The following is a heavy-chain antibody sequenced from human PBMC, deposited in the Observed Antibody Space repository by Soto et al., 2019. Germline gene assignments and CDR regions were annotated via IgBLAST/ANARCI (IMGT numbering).Heavy chain of an antibody. CDR1: GYTSTNYG. J-gene: IGHJ4*02. V-gene: IGHV1-18*01. CDR3: ARDPGAASFDF. Sequence: GASVKVSCKASGYTSTNYGISWVRQAPGEGLEWVGWINTSNDNKLYAQKLQGRLTLTTDTSTSTAYMDLTTLRSDDTAVYFCARDPGAASFDFWAQGTLVTVSS. CDR2: INTSNDNK. D-gene: IGHD2-15*01.